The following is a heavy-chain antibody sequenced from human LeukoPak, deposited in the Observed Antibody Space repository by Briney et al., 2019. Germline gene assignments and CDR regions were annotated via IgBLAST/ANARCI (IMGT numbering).Heavy chain of an antibody. Sequence: SETLSLTCAVSGGSISSGSYYWGWIRQPPGKGLEWIGNIYYSGSTYYNPSLESRVTMSLDTSKNQFSLKLSSVTAADTAVYYCARDENGYVWGSFRAWGQGTLVTVSS. V-gene: IGHV4-39*07. D-gene: IGHD3-16*02. J-gene: IGHJ5*02. CDR2: IYYSGST. CDR3: ARDENGYVWGSFRA. CDR1: GGSISSGSYY.